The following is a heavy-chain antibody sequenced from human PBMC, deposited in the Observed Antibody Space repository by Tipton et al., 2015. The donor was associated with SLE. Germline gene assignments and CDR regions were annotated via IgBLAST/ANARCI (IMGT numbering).Heavy chain of an antibody. V-gene: IGHV3-9*01. CDR1: GFTFSSYE. Sequence: SLRLSCAASGFTFSSYEMNWVRQAPGKGLEWVSGISWNSGSIGYADSVKGRFTISRDNAKNSLYLQMNSLRAEDTALYYCAKDTSGSYYHDAFDIWGQGTMVTVSS. D-gene: IGHD1-26*01. J-gene: IGHJ3*02. CDR2: ISWNSGSI. CDR3: AKDTSGSYYHDAFDI.